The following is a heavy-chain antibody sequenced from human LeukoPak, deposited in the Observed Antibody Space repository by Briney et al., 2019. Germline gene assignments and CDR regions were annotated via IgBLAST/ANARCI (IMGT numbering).Heavy chain of an antibody. D-gene: IGHD2-21*02. Sequence: GGSLRLSCAASGLTVSSNYMSWVRQAPGKGLEWVSVIYSGGSTYYADSVKGRFTISRDNSKNTLYLQINSLRAEDTAVYYCAKPTCGGDCYSYYFDYWGQGTLVTVSS. CDR1: GLTVSSNY. CDR2: IYSGGST. J-gene: IGHJ4*02. CDR3: AKPTCGGDCYSYYFDY. V-gene: IGHV3-53*01.